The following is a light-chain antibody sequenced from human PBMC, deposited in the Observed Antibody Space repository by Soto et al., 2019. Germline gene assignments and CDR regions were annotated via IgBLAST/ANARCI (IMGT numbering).Light chain of an antibody. Sequence: EVFMTQSPATLSVSQWEIATLSCKASQSVRNNLVWYLQKPGQAPRPIIYDATTRATGIPVRFSGSGSGTEFTLTISSLQSEDVGVYYCQQYDNWPPKTFGGGTKVDIK. V-gene: IGKV3-15*01. J-gene: IGKJ4*01. CDR1: QSVRNN. CDR2: DAT. CDR3: QQYDNWPPKT.